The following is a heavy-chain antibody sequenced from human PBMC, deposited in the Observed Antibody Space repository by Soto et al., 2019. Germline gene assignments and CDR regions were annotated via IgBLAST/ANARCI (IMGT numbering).Heavy chain of an antibody. J-gene: IGHJ4*02. Sequence: GTPSETLSLTCTVSGGSVSSGSYYWSWIRQPPGKGLEWIGYIYYSGSTNYNTSLKSRVTISVDTSKNQFSLKLSSVTAADTAVYYCARLLTTVVTAVYYFDYWGQGTLVTVSS. CDR2: IYYSGST. D-gene: IGHD4-17*01. V-gene: IGHV4-61*01. CDR1: GGSVSSGSYY. CDR3: ARLLTTVVTAVYYFDY.